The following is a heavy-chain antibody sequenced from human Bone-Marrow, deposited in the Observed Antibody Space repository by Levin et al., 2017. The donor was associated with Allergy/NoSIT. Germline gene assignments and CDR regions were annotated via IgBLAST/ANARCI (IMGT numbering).Heavy chain of an antibody. Sequence: ASVKVSCKASGYTFISYGISWVRLAPGHGLEWMGWIANYNGITNYAERFQGRLTMTTDTSTSTAYMELRSLRPDDTAVYFCATVLRARDRKAFDSWGQGTLVTVSS. J-gene: IGHJ4*02. CDR2: IANYNGIT. V-gene: IGHV1-18*01. CDR3: ATVLRARDRKAFDS. CDR1: GYTFISYG.